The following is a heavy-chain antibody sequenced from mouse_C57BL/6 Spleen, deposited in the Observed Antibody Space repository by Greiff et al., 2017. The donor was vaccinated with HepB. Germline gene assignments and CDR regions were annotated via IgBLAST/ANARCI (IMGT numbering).Heavy chain of an antibody. CDR2: IYPGNSDT. D-gene: IGHD2-4*01. Sequence: EVQLQQSGTVLARPGASVKMSCKTSGYTFTSYWMHWVKQRPGQGLEWIGAIYPGNSDTSYNQKFKGKAKLTAVTSASTAYMELSSLTNEDSAVYYCTSYYDYGAWFAYWGQGTLVTVSA. J-gene: IGHJ3*01. V-gene: IGHV1-5*01. CDR1: GYTFTSYW. CDR3: TSYYDYGAWFAY.